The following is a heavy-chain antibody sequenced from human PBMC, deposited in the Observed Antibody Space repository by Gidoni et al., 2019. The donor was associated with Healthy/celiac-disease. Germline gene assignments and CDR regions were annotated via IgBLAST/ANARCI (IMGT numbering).Heavy chain of an antibody. CDR3: ARGVEDIVVVPAAHNFDY. V-gene: IGHV4-59*09. J-gene: IGHJ4*02. Sequence: IGYIYYSGSTNYNPSLKSRVTISVDTSKNQFSLKLSSVTAADTAVYYCARGVEDIVVVPAAHNFDYWGQGTLVTVSS. D-gene: IGHD2-2*01. CDR2: IYYSGST.